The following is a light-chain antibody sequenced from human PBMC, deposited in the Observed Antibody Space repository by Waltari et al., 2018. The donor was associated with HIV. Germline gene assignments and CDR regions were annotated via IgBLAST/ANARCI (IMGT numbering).Light chain of an antibody. CDR2: EVS. V-gene: IGLV2-8*01. CDR3: SSYAAINNWV. Sequence: QSALTQPPSASGSPGQSVTISCPGTSSYVGGYDYVSCYQHHPGKAPKLMIYEVSQRPSGVPDRFFGSKSGNTASLTVSGLQAEDEADYYCSSYAAINNWVFGGGTRLTVL. J-gene: IGLJ3*02. CDR1: SSYVGGYDY.